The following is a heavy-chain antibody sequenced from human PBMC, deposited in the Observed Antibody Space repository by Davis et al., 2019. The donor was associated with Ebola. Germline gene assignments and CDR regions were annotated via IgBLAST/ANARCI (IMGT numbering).Heavy chain of an antibody. D-gene: IGHD4-17*01. CDR2: INHSGST. CDR3: ARDGALDYGDSYFDY. V-gene: IGHV4-34*01. CDR1: GGSFSGYY. Sequence: SETLSLTCAVYGGSFSGYYWSWIRQPPGKGLEWIGEINHSGSTNYNPSLKSRVTISVDTSKNQFSLKLSSVTAADTAVYYCARDGALDYGDSYFDYWGQGTLVTVSS. J-gene: IGHJ4*02.